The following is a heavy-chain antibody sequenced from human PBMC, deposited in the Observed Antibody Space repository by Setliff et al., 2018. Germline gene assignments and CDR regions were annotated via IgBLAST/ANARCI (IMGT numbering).Heavy chain of an antibody. CDR2: IGGSSADI. CDR3: VRVKKEYSYGTHCSPYDY. Sequence: LRLSCAASELIFRNYDMSWVRQAPGKGLEWVSSIGGSSADIYYADSVRGRFTISRDNAKNSLYLQMNSLKVEDTAVYYCVRVKKEYSYGTHCSPYDYWGQGTPVTVSS. J-gene: IGHJ4*02. V-gene: IGHV3-21*01. CDR1: ELIFRNYD. D-gene: IGHD5-18*01.